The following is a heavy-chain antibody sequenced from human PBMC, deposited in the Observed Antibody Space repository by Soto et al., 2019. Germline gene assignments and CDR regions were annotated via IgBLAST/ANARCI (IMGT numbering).Heavy chain of an antibody. CDR2: ISGSGGST. V-gene: IGHV3-23*01. J-gene: IGHJ5*02. CDR1: GFTFSTYT. Sequence: EEQLLESGGGLVQPGGSLRLSCAASGFTFSTYTLSWVRQGPGKGLEWVSSISGSGGSTYYAGSVKGRFIISRDNSKNTLYLQMNSLRADDTAVYYCAKGGVGVREVTSNWFDPWGQGTLVTVS. D-gene: IGHD3-10*01. CDR3: AKGGVGVREVTSNWFDP.